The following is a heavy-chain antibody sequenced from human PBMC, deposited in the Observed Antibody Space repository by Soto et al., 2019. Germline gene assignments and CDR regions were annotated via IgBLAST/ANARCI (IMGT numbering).Heavy chain of an antibody. D-gene: IGHD3-9*01. V-gene: IGHV4-31*03. Sequence: PSETLSLTCTVSGGSINSGAHYWSWLRQHPGKGLEWIGYIYYSGDTQYNPSLKSRVTISLDTSKNQFSLNLNSVTAADTAVYYCVADLPNDIYPFDYWGHGTLVTVSS. J-gene: IGHJ4*01. CDR1: GGSINSGAHY. CDR2: IYYSGDT. CDR3: VADLPNDIYPFDY.